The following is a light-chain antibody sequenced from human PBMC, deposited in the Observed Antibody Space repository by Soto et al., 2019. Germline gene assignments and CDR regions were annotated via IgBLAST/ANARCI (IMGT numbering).Light chain of an antibody. Sequence: EIVMTQSPATLSVSPGERATLSCRASQSVSSNLAWYQQKPGQAPRLLIYGASTRATGIPARFSGSGSGTEFTLTISSLQSEDFAVYYCQQYASSPWTFGQGTRWIS. CDR1: QSVSSN. CDR2: GAS. CDR3: QQYASSPWT. J-gene: IGKJ1*01. V-gene: IGKV3-15*01.